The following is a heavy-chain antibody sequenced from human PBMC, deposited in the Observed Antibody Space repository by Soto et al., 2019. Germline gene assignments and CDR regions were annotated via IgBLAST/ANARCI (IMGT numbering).Heavy chain of an antibody. V-gene: IGHV3-73*01. J-gene: IGHJ4*02. CDR2: IRSKANSYAT. CDR1: GFTFSGSA. D-gene: IGHD5-12*01. CDR3: TRLRYSGYAFDY. Sequence: GGSLRLSCAASGFTFSGSAMHWVRQASGKGLEWVGRIRSKANSYATAYAASVQGRFTITRDDSKNTAYLQMNSLKTEDTAVYYCTRLRYSGYAFDYWGQGTLVTVSS.